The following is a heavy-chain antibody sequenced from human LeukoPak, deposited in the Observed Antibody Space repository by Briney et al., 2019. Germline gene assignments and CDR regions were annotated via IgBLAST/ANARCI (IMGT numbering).Heavy chain of an antibody. CDR1: GFTFSSYA. J-gene: IGHJ3*02. CDR2: ISGSGGST. CDR3: AKDNDYDYVWGSYPLRAFDI. D-gene: IGHD3-16*02. Sequence: GGSLRLSCAASGFTFSSYAMSWVRQAPGKGLEWVLAISGSGGSTYYADSVKGRFTISRDNSENTLYLQMNSLRAEDTAVYYCAKDNDYDYVWGSYPLRAFDIWGQGTMVTVSS. V-gene: IGHV3-23*01.